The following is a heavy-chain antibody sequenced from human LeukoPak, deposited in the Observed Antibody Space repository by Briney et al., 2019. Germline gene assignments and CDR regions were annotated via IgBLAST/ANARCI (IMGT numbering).Heavy chain of an antibody. J-gene: IGHJ4*02. CDR3: ARDRFDGWYDY. CDR2: INRDGSTT. V-gene: IGHV3-74*01. D-gene: IGHD6-19*01. CDR1: GFTFNNHW. Sequence: GGSLRLSCVASGFTFNNHWIHWVRQAPGKGLVWVSHINRDGSTTGYADSVKGRFTISRDNAKNSLYLQMNSLRAEDTAVYYCARDRFDGWYDYWGQGTLVTVSS.